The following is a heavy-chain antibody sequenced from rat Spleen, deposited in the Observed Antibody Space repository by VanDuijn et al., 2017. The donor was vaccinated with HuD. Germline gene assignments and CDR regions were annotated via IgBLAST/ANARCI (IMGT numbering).Heavy chain of an antibody. Sequence: EVQVLESGGGLVQPGNSLKLSCATSGFTFSTAWMYWYRQLPEKRLEWVARIKAKSNNYATDYTESVKGRFTISRDDSKSSIYLQMNNLKEEDTAIYYCAWAVNYGGYGGWGQGVMVTVSS. CDR2: IKAKSNNYAT. CDR1: GFTFSTAW. J-gene: IGHJ2*01. CDR3: AWAVNYGGYGG. D-gene: IGHD1-11*01. V-gene: IGHV6-6*01.